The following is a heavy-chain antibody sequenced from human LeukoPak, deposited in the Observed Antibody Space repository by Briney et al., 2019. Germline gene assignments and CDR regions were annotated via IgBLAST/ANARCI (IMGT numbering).Heavy chain of an antibody. D-gene: IGHD3-10*01. CDR2: IYSGGST. CDR1: GFTVSSNY. CDR3: ASTPVRGVISRLDY. Sequence: GGSLRLSCAASGFTVSSNYMTWVRQAPGKGLEWVSVIYSGGSTYYADSVKGRFTISRDNSKNTLYLQMNSLRAEDTAVYYCASTPVRGVISRLDYWGQGTLVTVSS. V-gene: IGHV3-66*01. J-gene: IGHJ4*02.